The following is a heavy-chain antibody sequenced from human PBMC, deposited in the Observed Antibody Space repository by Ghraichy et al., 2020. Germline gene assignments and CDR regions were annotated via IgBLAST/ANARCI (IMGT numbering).Heavy chain of an antibody. J-gene: IGHJ4*02. D-gene: IGHD2-21*02. V-gene: IGHV3-23*01. CDR1: GFTFTSYA. CDR3: ARDGERVVTATRLDY. CDR2: ISGSGHST. Sequence: LSLTCAASGFTFTSYAMSWVRQAPGKGLEWVSAISGSGHSTYYADSVKGRFTISSDNSKNTLYLQMNSLRAEDTAVYYCARDGERVVTATRLDYWGQGTLVTVSS.